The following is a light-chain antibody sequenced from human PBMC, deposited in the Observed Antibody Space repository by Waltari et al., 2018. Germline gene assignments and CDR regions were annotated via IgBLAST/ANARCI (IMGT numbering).Light chain of an antibody. CDR3: QQYHNLPAT. CDR1: QDISNS. CDR2: DAA. V-gene: IGKV1-33*01. Sequence: DIQMTQSPSSLSASVGDRVTIPCQASQDISNSLNWYQQKPGKAPKVLIYDAANLESGVPSRFSGSGFGTDFTFTISSLQPEDLATYFCQQYHNLPATFGGGTKVELK. J-gene: IGKJ4*01.